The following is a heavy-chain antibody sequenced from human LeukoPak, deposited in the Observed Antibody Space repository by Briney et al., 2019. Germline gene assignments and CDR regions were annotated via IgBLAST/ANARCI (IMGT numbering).Heavy chain of an antibody. J-gene: IGHJ5*02. CDR3: AREVAVVRYNWFDP. Sequence: ASVKVSCKASGYIFTGYYMHWVRQAPGQGLEWMGWINPDSGGTNFAQKFQGRVTMTRDTSISTAYMELSRLRSDDTAVYYCAREVAVVRYNWFDPWGQGTLVTVSS. D-gene: IGHD2-15*01. CDR1: GYIFTGYY. CDR2: INPDSGGT. V-gene: IGHV1-2*02.